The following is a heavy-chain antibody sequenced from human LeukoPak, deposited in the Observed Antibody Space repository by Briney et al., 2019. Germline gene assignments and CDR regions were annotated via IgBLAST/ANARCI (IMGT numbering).Heavy chain of an antibody. D-gene: IGHD5-24*01. CDR3: ARGPKRWLQPYYFDY. CDR2: ISSSGSTI. V-gene: IGHV3-11*04. CDR1: GFTFSDYY. J-gene: IGHJ4*02. Sequence: GGSLRLSCAASGFTFSDYYMSWIRQAPGKGLEWVSYISSSGSTIYYADSVKGRFTISRDNSKNTLYLQMNSLRAEDTAVYYCARGPKRWLQPYYFDYWGQGTLVTVSS.